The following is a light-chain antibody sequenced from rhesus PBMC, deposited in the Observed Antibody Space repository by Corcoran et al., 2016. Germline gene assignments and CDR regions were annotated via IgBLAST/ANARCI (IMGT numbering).Light chain of an antibody. Sequence: QAAPTQSPSVSGSPGQSVTISCTGTTSDIGGYNRVSWYQQYPGKVPKLMIYEVSKRPSGVSDRFSGSKSGSTAFLFISDLQAEDEADYYCSSYATTSSFIFGVGTRLTVL. CDR3: SSYATTSSFI. V-gene: IGLV2-13*03. J-gene: IGLJ1*01. CDR1: TSDIGGYNR. CDR2: EVS.